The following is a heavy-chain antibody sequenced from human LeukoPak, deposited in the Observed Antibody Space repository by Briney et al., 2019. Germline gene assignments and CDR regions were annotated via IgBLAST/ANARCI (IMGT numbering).Heavy chain of an antibody. V-gene: IGHV3-23*01. CDR1: GFTFSSYA. J-gene: IGHJ3*02. CDR2: ISGSGGST. Sequence: PGGSLRLSCAASGFTFSSYAMSWVRQAPGKGLGWVSAISGSGGSTYYADSVKGRFTISRDNSKNTLYLQMNSLRAEDTAVYYCAKDRACSGGSCYLPDAFDIWGQGTMDTVSS. CDR3: AKDRACSGGSCYLPDAFDI. D-gene: IGHD2-15*01.